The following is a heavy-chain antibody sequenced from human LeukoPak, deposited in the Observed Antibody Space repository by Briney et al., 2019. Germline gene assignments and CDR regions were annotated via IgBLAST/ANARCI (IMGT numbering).Heavy chain of an antibody. CDR3: SRAGLSEGYSYGSHFDY. D-gene: IGHD5-18*01. V-gene: IGHV3-49*03. CDR1: GFTFGDYA. CDR2: IRSRPFGGTT. Sequence: GGSLRLSCTTSGFTFGDYAMSWFRLTPGKGLEWESYIRSRPFGGTTEYAASVKDRFTISRDDSKSVAYLLMNSLKTEDTAVYFCSRAGLSEGYSYGSHFDYWGQGTLVTVSS. J-gene: IGHJ4*02.